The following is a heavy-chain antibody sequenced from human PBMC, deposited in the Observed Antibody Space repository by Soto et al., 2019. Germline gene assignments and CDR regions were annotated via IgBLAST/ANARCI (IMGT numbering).Heavy chain of an antibody. J-gene: IGHJ4*02. CDR1: GDSISRRNCY. V-gene: IGHV4-39*01. CDR3: ARHGVEDQPMVTPRLDF. CDR2: IYYSGST. Sequence: SETLSLTCTVSGDSISRRNCYWGWIRQSPGKGLEWIGSIYYSGSTYYNPSLKSRVTISVDTSKNQFSLRLASVTATDTAVYFCARHGVEDQPMVTPRLDFWGQGTLVTVSS. D-gene: IGHD4-17*01.